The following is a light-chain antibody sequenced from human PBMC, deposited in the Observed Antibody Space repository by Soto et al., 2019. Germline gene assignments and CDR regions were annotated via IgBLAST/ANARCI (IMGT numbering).Light chain of an antibody. V-gene: IGKV1-39*01. CDR3: QQSYTTPLT. CDR1: QSVVRS. CDR2: AAS. J-gene: IGKJ4*01. Sequence: DIQMTQSPSSLSASAGDRVTITCRASQSVVRSFNWYQQKPGEAPKLLIYAASSLKSGVPSRFSGSGAGTDFTLTISSLQPGDVASYYCQQSYTTPLTFGGGTKVEIK.